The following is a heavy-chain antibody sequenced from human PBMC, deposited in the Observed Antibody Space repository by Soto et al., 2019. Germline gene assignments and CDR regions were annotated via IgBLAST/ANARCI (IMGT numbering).Heavy chain of an antibody. V-gene: IGHV3-30*18. D-gene: IGHD1-7*01. Sequence: GGSLRLSCEASGFTFTSYAMHWVRQAPGKGLEWVAVISDDGRNYYYADSVKGRFTISRDNSKNTLFLQMNSLRAEDTAVYYCAKVHWNFLVYYFDYWGQGTLVTVSS. CDR3: AKVHWNFLVYYFDY. CDR1: GFTFTSYA. J-gene: IGHJ4*02. CDR2: ISDDGRNY.